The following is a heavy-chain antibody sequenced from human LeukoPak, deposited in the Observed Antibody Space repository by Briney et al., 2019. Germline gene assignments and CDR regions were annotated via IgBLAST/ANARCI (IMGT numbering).Heavy chain of an antibody. CDR3: ARFGYYNSLFDY. CDR2: INSDGSST. D-gene: IGHD1-26*01. Sequence: GGSLRLSCAASGFTFSNYAMSWVRQAPGKGLVWVSRINSDGSSTSYADPVKGRFTISRDNAKNTLYLQMNSLRAEDTAVYYCARFGYYNSLFDYWGQGTLVTVSS. J-gene: IGHJ4*02. CDR1: GFTFSNYA. V-gene: IGHV3-74*01.